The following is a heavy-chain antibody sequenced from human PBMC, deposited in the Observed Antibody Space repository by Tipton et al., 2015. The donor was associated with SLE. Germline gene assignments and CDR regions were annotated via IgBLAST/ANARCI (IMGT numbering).Heavy chain of an antibody. V-gene: IGHV4-34*01. CDR3: ARDRGVYWYFDL. CDR1: GTSLSGYY. J-gene: IGHJ2*01. Sequence: GLVKPSETLSLSCGVNGTSLSGYYWNWIRQPPGKGLEWIGEINRGGTTNYNPSLKSRVTISVDTSKNQFSLKLSSVTAAGTAVYYCARDRGVYWYFDLWGRGTLVTVSS. D-gene: IGHD2-8*01. CDR2: INRGGTT.